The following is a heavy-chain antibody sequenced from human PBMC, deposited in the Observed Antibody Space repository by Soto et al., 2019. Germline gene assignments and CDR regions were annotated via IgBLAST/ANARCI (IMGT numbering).Heavy chain of an antibody. J-gene: IGHJ6*02. CDR1: GDTFSSYA. V-gene: IGHV1-69*01. D-gene: IGHD3-22*01. CDR2: IIPIFGTA. Sequence: QVQLVQSGAEVKKPGSSVKVSCKASGDTFSSYAISWVRQAPGQGLEWMGGIIPIFGTANYAQKFQGRVTITADESTSTALMELSSLRSEDTAVYYCARDGSGYRSRASPMDVWGQGTTVTVSS. CDR3: ARDGSGYRSRASPMDV.